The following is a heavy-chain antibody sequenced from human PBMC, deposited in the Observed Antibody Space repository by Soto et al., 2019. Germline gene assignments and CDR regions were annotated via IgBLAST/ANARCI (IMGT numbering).Heavy chain of an antibody. CDR2: ISYSGTT. V-gene: IGHV4-59*01. Sequence: SETLSLTCTVSGGSLSSYYWSWIRQPPGKGLEWIASISYSGTTNYNSSLKSRVTISIDTSKNQFSLKLNSVTAADTAVYYCAREGYNFGPFDYWGQGTLVTVSS. J-gene: IGHJ4*02. D-gene: IGHD5-18*01. CDR3: AREGYNFGPFDY. CDR1: GGSLSSYY.